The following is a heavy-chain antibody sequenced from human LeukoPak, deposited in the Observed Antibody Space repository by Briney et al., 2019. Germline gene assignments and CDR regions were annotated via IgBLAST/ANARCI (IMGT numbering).Heavy chain of an antibody. CDR1: GFIFNNYW. CDR3: ARRNQYTYVYYYYYMDV. CDR2: IKQDGSEK. J-gene: IGHJ6*03. D-gene: IGHD5-18*01. Sequence: GGSLRLSCAASGFIFNNYWISWVRQAPGEGLEWVANIKQDGSEKYYVDSVKGRFTISRDNAKNSLYLQMNSLRAEDTAVYYCARRNQYTYVYYYYYMDVWGKGTTVTVSS. V-gene: IGHV3-7*01.